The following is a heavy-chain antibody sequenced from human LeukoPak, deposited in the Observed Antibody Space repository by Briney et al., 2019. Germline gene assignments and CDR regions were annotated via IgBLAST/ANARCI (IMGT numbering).Heavy chain of an antibody. D-gene: IGHD3-22*01. V-gene: IGHV4-59*01. CDR3: ARVGSGYSRVFDY. Sequence: SETLSLTCTVSGGSISSYYWSWIRQPSGKGLEWIGYIYYSGSTNYNPSLKSRVTISVDTSKNQFSLKLSSVTAADTAVYYCARVGSGYSRVFDYWGQGTLVTVSS. J-gene: IGHJ4*02. CDR1: GGSISSYY. CDR2: IYYSGST.